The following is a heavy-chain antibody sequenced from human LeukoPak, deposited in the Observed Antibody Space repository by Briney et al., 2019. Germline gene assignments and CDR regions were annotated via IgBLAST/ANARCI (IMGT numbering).Heavy chain of an antibody. V-gene: IGHV4-31*03. CDR1: GGSISSGGYY. CDR3: ARHYSGPYSSIDY. D-gene: IGHD1-26*01. CDR2: IYYSGSP. Sequence: SQTLSLTCTVSGGSISSGGYYWSWIRQHPGKGLEWIGYIYYSGSPYYNPSLKSRVTMSVDASKNQFSLKLSSVTAADTAVYYCARHYSGPYSSIDYWGQGTLVTVSS. J-gene: IGHJ4*02.